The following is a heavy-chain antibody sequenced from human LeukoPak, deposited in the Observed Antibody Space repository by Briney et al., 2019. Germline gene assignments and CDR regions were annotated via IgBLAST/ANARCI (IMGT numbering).Heavy chain of an antibody. V-gene: IGHV3-33*06. CDR1: GFTFSSYG. CDR3: AKDGLDY. Sequence: GGSLRLSCAASGFTFSSYGMHWVRQAPGKGLEWVGVIWYDGSNKYYADSVKGRFTISRDNSKNTLYLQMNSLRAEHTAVYYCAKDGLDYWGQGTLVTVSS. J-gene: IGHJ4*02. CDR2: IWYDGSNK.